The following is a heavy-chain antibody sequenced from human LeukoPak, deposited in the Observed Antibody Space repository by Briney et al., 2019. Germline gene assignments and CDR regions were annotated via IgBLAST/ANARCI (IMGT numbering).Heavy chain of an antibody. CDR3: ARVEVHPRRYFYYMDV. J-gene: IGHJ6*03. CDR2: LSADKSQV. CDR1: GYNLSAYG. Sequence: ASVKVSCKASGYNLSAYGIGWVRQAPGQGLEWMGWLSADKSQVNYAQKFQDRVILTTDTSTNTAHTELRNLKFDDTAVYFCARVEVHPRRYFYYMDVWGKGTTVTISS. V-gene: IGHV1-18*04. D-gene: IGHD3-10*01.